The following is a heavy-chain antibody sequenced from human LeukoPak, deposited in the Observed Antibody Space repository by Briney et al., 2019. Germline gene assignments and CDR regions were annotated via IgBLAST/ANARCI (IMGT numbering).Heavy chain of an antibody. V-gene: IGHV1-8*01. CDR2: MNPNSGNT. Sequence: ASVKVSCKASGYTFTSYDINWVRQATGQGLEWMGWMNPNSGNTGYAQKFQGRVTMTRNTSISTRYMELSSLRSEATAVYYCARARTTYYDFGSGYGGSHFDPWGQGTLVTVSS. D-gene: IGHD3-3*01. CDR3: ARARTTYYDFGSGYGGSHFDP. CDR1: GYTFTSYD. J-gene: IGHJ5*02.